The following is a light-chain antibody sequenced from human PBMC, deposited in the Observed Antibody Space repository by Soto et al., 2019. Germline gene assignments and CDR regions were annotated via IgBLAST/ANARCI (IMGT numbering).Light chain of an antibody. CDR1: GGDVGSFDS. CDR3: CSCSRRSPLYV. J-gene: IGLJ1*01. CDR2: DFS. V-gene: IGLV2-14*01. Sequence: QSALTQPASVSGSPGQSITISCTGAGGDVGSFDSVSWYQQHPGKAPKLMIYDFSNRPSGVSNRFSGSKSGNTASLTISGLPAEDEADYYCCSCSRRSPLYVFGTGTKLTVL.